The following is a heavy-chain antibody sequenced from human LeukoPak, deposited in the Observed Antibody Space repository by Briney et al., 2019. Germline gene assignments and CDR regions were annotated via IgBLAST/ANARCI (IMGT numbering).Heavy chain of an antibody. CDR3: ARGVRSGVAAFDI. J-gene: IGHJ3*02. CDR1: GGTFISYA. V-gene: IGHV1-69*13. CDR2: IIPIFGTA. D-gene: IGHD2-8*01. Sequence: SVKVSCKASGGTFISYAISWVRQAPRQGLEWMGGIIPIFGTANYAQKFQGRVTITADESTSTAYMELSSLRSEDTAVYYCARGVRSGVAAFDIWGQGTMVTVSS.